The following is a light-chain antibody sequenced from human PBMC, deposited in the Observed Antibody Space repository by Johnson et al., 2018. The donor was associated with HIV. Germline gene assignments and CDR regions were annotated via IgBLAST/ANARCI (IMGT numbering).Light chain of an antibody. CDR1: SSNIGKNY. J-gene: IGLJ1*01. CDR2: ENN. V-gene: IGLV1-51*02. CDR3: GTWDSSLSAV. Sequence: QSVLTQSPSVSAAPGQKVTISCSGSSSNIGKNYVSWYQQLPGTAPKVLIYENNKRPSGIPDRFSGSKSGTSATLGITGLQTGDEADYYCGTWDSSLSAVFGTGTKVTVL.